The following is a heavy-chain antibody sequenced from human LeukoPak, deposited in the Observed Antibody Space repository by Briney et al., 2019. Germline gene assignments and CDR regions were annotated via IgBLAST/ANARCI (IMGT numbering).Heavy chain of an antibody. CDR3: ARDPHSLGY. Sequence: GGSLRLSCTASGFSFSSYSMNWVRQAPGKGLEWVAYIAYTGTIHYADSVRGRFAISRDNAKSSLFLQLNSLRAEDTAVYYCARDPHSLGYRGQGTLVTVSS. J-gene: IGHJ4*02. V-gene: IGHV3-48*01. CDR2: IAYTGTI. CDR1: GFSFSSYS.